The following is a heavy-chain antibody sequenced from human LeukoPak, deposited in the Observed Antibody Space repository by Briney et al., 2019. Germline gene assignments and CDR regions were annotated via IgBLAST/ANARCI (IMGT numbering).Heavy chain of an antibody. J-gene: IGHJ4*02. CDR3: ATTYSSGWFDY. CDR2: INHSGST. D-gene: IGHD6-19*01. Sequence: SETLSLTCAVYGGSFSGYCWSWIRQPPGKGLEWIGEINHSGSTNYNPSLKSRVTISVDTSKNQFSLKLSSVTAADTAVYYCATTYSSGWFDYWGQGTLVTVSS. CDR1: GGSFSGYC. V-gene: IGHV4-34*01.